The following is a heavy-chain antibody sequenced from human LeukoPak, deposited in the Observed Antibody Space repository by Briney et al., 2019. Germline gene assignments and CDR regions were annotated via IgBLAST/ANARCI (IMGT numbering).Heavy chain of an antibody. CDR3: ARSGGFGAMVDN. Sequence: SQTLSLTCTVSGDSISSSDSDYWSWIRQLPGKGLEWIGYIYYSGSTYYNPSLKSRVSISVDTSKNQFSLEMSSVTAADTAVYYCARSGGFGAMVDNWGQGTLVTVSS. D-gene: IGHD2-2*01. CDR2: IYYSGST. V-gene: IGHV4-31*03. CDR1: GDSISSSDSDY. J-gene: IGHJ4*02.